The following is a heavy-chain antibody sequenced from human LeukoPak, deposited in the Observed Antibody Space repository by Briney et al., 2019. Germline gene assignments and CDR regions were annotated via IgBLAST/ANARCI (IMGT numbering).Heavy chain of an antibody. CDR3: ARAGKVLDIVVVPVDY. CDR1: GYTFTGYY. Sequence: GASVKVSCKASGYTFTGYYMHWVRQAPGQGLEWMGWINPNSGGTNYAQKFQGRVTMTRDTSISTAYMELSRLRSDDTAVYYCARAGKVLDIVVVPVDYWGQGTLVTVSS. D-gene: IGHD2-2*01. J-gene: IGHJ4*02. V-gene: IGHV1-2*02. CDR2: INPNSGGT.